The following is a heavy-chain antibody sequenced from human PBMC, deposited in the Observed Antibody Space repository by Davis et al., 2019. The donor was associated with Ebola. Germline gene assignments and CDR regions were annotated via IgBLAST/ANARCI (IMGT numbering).Heavy chain of an antibody. D-gene: IGHD3-3*01. CDR3: ARDPYYDFWSGYPPRTWYGMDV. Sequence: ASVKVSCKASGYTFTSYYMHWVRQAPGQGLEWMGIINPNSGGTNYAQKFQGRVTMTRDTSISTAYMELSRLRSDDTAVYYCARDPYYDFWSGYPPRTWYGMDVWGQGTTVTVSS. V-gene: IGHV1-2*02. J-gene: IGHJ6*02. CDR1: GYTFTSYY. CDR2: INPNSGGT.